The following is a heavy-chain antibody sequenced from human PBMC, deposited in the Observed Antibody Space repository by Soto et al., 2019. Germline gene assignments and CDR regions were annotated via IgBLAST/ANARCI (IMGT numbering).Heavy chain of an antibody. CDR3: ARLLTEAATYRADAFDI. J-gene: IGHJ3*02. CDR1: GYTFTSHG. D-gene: IGHD3-16*02. CDR2: ISTFNGKT. V-gene: IGHV1-18*01. Sequence: QLVQSGGEVKKPGASVKVSCKPSGYTFTSHGISWVRQAPGQGLEWMGWISTFNGKTDYAQKFQDRVTMTADTRTTTTYMELRSLRPDDTAVYYCARLLTEAATYRADAFDIWGQGTKVSVSS.